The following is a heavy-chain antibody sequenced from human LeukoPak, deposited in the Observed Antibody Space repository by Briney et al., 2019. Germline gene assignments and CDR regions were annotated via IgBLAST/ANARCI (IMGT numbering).Heavy chain of an antibody. D-gene: IGHD2-8*01. Sequence: GGSLRLSCATSGFTFTSYAMHWVRQAPGKGLEWVALISYEGSNQYYADSVKGRFAISRDNSKNTLYLQMNSLRAEDTAVYYCAKGGRYCTNGVCWITDYWGQGTLVTVSS. CDR2: ISYEGSNQ. V-gene: IGHV3-30*09. J-gene: IGHJ4*02. CDR3: AKGGRYCTNGVCWITDY. CDR1: GFTFTSYA.